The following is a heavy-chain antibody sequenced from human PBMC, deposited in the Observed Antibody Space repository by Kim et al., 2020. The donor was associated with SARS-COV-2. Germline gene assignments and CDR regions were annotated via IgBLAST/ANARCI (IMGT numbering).Heavy chain of an antibody. CDR3: TRADDTAMVDNWFDP. Sequence: GGSLRLSCTASGFTFGDYAMSWFRQAPGKGLEWVGFIRSKAYGGTTEYAASVKGRFTISRDDSKSIAYLQMNSLKTEDTAVYYCTRADDTAMVDNWFDPWGQGTLVTVSS. V-gene: IGHV3-49*03. J-gene: IGHJ5*02. D-gene: IGHD5-18*01. CDR2: IRSKAYGGTT. CDR1: GFTFGDYA.